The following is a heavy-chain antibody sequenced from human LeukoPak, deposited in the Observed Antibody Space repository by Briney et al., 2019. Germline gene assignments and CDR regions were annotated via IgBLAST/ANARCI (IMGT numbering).Heavy chain of an antibody. V-gene: IGHV4-39*01. CDR2: IYYSGST. CDR3: ARHRTIFGVVIIWFDP. CDR1: GGSISSSSYY. Sequence: PSETLSLTCTVSGGSISSSSYYWGWIRRPPWKGLEWIGSIYYSGSTYYNPSLKSRVTISVDTSKNQFSLKLSSVTAADTAVYYCARHRTIFGVVIIWFDPWGQGTLVTVSS. D-gene: IGHD3-3*01. J-gene: IGHJ5*02.